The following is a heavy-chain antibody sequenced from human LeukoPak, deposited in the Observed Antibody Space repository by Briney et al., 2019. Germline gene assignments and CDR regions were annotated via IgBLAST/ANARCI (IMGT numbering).Heavy chain of an antibody. Sequence: GGSLRLSCAASGFTFSSYAMHWVRQAPGKGLEWVAVISYDGSNKYYADSVKGRFTISRDNSKNTLYLQMNSLRSEDTAVYYCANHFRYFDLWGRGTLVTVSS. CDR1: GFTFSSYA. D-gene: IGHD1-14*01. CDR2: ISYDGSNK. V-gene: IGHV3-30-3*01. J-gene: IGHJ2*01. CDR3: ANHFRYFDL.